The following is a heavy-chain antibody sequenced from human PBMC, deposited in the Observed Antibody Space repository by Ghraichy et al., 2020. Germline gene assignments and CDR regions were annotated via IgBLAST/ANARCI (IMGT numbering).Heavy chain of an antibody. J-gene: IGHJ5*02. CDR2: IYYSGST. Sequence: SETLSLTCTVSGGSVSSSSYYWSWVRQPPGKGLEWIGYIYYSGSTNYNPSLRGRVTTSVATSTNQFSLKLSSVTAADTAVYYRARARPSFLGGFDAWGQGILVTVYS. CDR3: ARARPSFLGGFDA. CDR1: GGSVSSSSYY. V-gene: IGHV4-61*01. D-gene: IGHD3-16*01.